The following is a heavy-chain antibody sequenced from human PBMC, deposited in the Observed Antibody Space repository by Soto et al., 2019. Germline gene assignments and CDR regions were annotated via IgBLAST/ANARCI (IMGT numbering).Heavy chain of an antibody. Sequence: ASVKVSCKASGYTFTGYYMHWVRQAPGQGLEWMGWINPNSGGTNYAQKFQGWVTMTRDTSISTAYMELSRLRSEDTAVYYCARPGSGSYYQPYFDYWGQGTLVTVSS. CDR2: INPNSGGT. CDR3: ARPGSGSYYQPYFDY. D-gene: IGHD3-10*01. CDR1: GYTFTGYY. J-gene: IGHJ4*02. V-gene: IGHV1-2*04.